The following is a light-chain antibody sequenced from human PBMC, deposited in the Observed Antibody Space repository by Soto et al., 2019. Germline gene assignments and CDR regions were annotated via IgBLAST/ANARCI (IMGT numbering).Light chain of an antibody. CDR1: QTISSW. V-gene: IGKV1-5*03. Sequence: DIQMTESPSTLSGSVGDRVTITCRASQTISSWLAWYQQKPGKAPKLLIYKASSLESGVPSRFSGSGSGTEFTLTISSLQPDDFATYYCQHYISYPWTFGQGTKVHIK. CDR2: KAS. CDR3: QHYISYPWT. J-gene: IGKJ1*01.